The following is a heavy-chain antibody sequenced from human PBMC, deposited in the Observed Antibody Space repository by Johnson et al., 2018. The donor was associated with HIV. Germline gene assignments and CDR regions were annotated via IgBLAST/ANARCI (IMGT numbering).Heavy chain of an antibody. D-gene: IGHD1-26*01. CDR1: GFTFSSYA. CDR2: ISGSGGST. V-gene: IGHV3-23*04. J-gene: IGHJ3*02. CDR3: TKGKIGGGSYSAPDAFDM. Sequence: VQLVESGGGVVQPGRSLRLSCAASGFTFSSYAMSWVRQAPGKGLEWVSAISGSGGSTYYADSVKGRFTISRDNSKDTLYLRMNSLRAEDTAVYYCTKGKIGGGSYSAPDAFDMWGQGTMVTVAS.